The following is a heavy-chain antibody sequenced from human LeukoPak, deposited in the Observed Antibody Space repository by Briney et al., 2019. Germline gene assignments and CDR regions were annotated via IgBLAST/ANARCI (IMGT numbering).Heavy chain of an antibody. Sequence: PSETLSLTCTVSGGSISSGGYYWSWIRQHPGKGLKWIGYIYYSGSTYYNPSLKSRVTISVDTSKNQFSLKLSSVTAADTAVYYCARGYQLPLGWFDPWGQGTLVTVSS. V-gene: IGHV4-31*03. D-gene: IGHD2-2*01. CDR3: ARGYQLPLGWFDP. CDR2: IYYSGST. CDR1: GGSISSGGYY. J-gene: IGHJ5*02.